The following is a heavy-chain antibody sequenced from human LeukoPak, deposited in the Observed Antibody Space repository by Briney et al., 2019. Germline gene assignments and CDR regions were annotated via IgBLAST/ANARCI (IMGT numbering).Heavy chain of an antibody. D-gene: IGHD2-2*01. Sequence: ASVKVSCKVSGYTLTELSMHWVRQAPGKGLEWMGGFDPEDGETIYAQKFQGRVTMTEDTSTDTAYMELSSLRSEDTAVYYCAAAWYCDNASCRLRTGFDPWGQGTLVTVSS. CDR3: AAAWYCDNASCRLRTGFDP. J-gene: IGHJ5*02. CDR2: FDPEDGET. V-gene: IGHV1-24*01. CDR1: GYTLTELS.